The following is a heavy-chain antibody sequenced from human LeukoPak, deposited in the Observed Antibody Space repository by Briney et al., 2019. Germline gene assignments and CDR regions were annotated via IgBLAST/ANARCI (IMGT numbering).Heavy chain of an antibody. V-gene: IGHV4-30-4*08. D-gene: IGHD2-2*01. Sequence: SQTLSLTCTVSGGSISSGDYYWSWIRQPPGKGLEWIGYIYYSGSTYYNPSLKSRVTISVDTSKNQFSLKLSSVTAADTAVYDCARSPSRDFDYWGQGTLLTVSS. CDR1: GGSISSGDYY. J-gene: IGHJ4*02. CDR3: ARSPSRDFDY. CDR2: IYYSGST.